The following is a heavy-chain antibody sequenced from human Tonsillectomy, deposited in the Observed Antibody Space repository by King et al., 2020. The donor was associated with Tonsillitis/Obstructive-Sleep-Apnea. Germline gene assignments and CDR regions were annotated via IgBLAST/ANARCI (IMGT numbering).Heavy chain of an antibody. V-gene: IGHV1-18*01. CDR3: ARDQTRADFSSGLEQRHSFDP. D-gene: IGHD3-3*01. Sequence: QLVQSGAEVKKPGASVRVSCKASGYTFTKYGISWVRQAPGQGLEWLGWISPYNGNTNYAQKFQDRVFLTTDTSTSTAYMELRSLRSDDTAVYYCARDQTRADFSSGLEQRHSFDPSRQGTLVTVSS. CDR2: ISPYNGNT. CDR1: GYTFTKYG. J-gene: IGHJ5*02.